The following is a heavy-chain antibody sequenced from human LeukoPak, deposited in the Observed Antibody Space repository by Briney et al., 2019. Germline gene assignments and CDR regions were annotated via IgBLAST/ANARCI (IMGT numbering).Heavy chain of an antibody. V-gene: IGHV3-30*18. CDR3: AKDRYSGLNTIDY. CDR1: EFTFSTYG. J-gene: IGHJ4*02. CDR2: ISYDGSYK. Sequence: GGPLRLSCAASEFTFSTYGMHWVRQAPGKGLEWLAVISYDGSYKFYADSVKGRFTISRDNSKSTLYLQMNSLRAEDTAVYYCAKDRYSGLNTIDYWGQGTLVTVSS. D-gene: IGHD6-13*01.